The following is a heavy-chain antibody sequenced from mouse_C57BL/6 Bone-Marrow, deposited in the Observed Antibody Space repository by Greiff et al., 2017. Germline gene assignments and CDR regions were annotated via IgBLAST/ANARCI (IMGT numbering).Heavy chain of an antibody. V-gene: IGHV1-19*01. CDR3: ARGGMDYDPY. CDR2: INPYNGGT. Sequence: VQLKESGPVLVKPGASVKMSCKASGYTFTDYYMNWVKQSHGKSLEWIGVINPYNGGTSYNQKFKGKATLTVDKSSSTAYMELNSLTSEDSAVYYCARGGMDYDPYWGQGTLVTVSA. J-gene: IGHJ3*01. D-gene: IGHD2-4*01. CDR1: GYTFTDYY.